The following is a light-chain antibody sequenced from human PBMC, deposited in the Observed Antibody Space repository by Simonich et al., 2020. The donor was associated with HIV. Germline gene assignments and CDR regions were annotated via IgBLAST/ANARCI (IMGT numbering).Light chain of an antibody. V-gene: IGKV3-15*01. J-gene: IGKJ4*01. CDR2: GAS. CDR1: QSVSSN. Sequence: EIVMTQSPATLSVSPGERATLSCRASQSVSSNLAWYQKKPGQAPRLLIYGASTRAPVIPARFSGSGSGTEFTLTISSMQSEDFAVYYCQQYNNWPPLTFGGGTKVEIK. CDR3: QQYNNWPPLT.